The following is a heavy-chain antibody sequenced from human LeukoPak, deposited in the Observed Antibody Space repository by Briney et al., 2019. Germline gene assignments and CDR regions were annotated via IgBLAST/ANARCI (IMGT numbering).Heavy chain of an antibody. J-gene: IGHJ3*02. CDR1: GYTFTSYG. CDR2: ISAYNGNT. V-gene: IGHV1-18*01. Sequence: ASVKVSCKASGYTFTSYGISWVRQAPGQGLEWMGRISAYNGNTNYAQKLQGRVTMTTDTSTSTAYMELRSLRSDDTAVYYCARIRGYYDILTGSNDAFDIWGQGTMVTVSS. D-gene: IGHD3-9*01. CDR3: ARIRGYYDILTGSNDAFDI.